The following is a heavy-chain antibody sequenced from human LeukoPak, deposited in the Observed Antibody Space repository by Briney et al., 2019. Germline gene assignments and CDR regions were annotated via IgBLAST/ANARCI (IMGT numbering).Heavy chain of an antibody. CDR3: ARGSHVDSSGYQIDY. D-gene: IGHD3-22*01. Sequence: GGSLGLSCAASGFTFVSYWMSWVPQAPGKGLEWGANIKQDGGERYYVDSVKGRFTISRDNAKNSLYLQMNSLRAEDTAVYYCARGSHVDSSGYQIDYWGQGTLVTVSS. CDR1: GFTFVSYW. J-gene: IGHJ4*02. CDR2: IKQDGGER. V-gene: IGHV3-7*03.